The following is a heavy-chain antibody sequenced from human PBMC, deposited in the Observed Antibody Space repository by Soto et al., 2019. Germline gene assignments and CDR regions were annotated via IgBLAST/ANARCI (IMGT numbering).Heavy chain of an antibody. CDR2: ISGSGGSI. CDR1: GFTFSSYA. Sequence: EVQLLESGGGLVQPGGSLRLSCAASGFTFSSYAMSWVRQAPGKGLEWVSAISGSGGSIYYADSVKGRFTISRDNPKNPLYLQMNSLRAEDTAVYYCAKDLLSCWPYYYYCMDVWGQGTPVTVSS. V-gene: IGHV3-23*01. J-gene: IGHJ6*01. D-gene: IGHD6-19*01. CDR3: AKDLLSCWPYYYYCMDV.